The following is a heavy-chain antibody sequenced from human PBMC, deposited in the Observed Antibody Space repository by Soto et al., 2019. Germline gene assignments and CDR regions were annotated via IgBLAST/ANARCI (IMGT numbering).Heavy chain of an antibody. CDR3: ARHTGASWSNFDY. V-gene: IGHV4-59*08. D-gene: IGHD2-2*01. J-gene: IGHJ4*02. CDR1: GGSINNYY. Sequence: SETLSLTCTVSGGSINNYYWSWIRQPPGKGLEWIGYIYYSGSTNYNPSLKSRVTISVDTSKNQFSLTLSSVTAADTAVYYCARHTGASWSNFDYWGQGTLVTVSS. CDR2: IYYSGST.